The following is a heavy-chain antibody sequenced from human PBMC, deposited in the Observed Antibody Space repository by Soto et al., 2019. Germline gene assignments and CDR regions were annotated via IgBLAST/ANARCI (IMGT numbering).Heavy chain of an antibody. V-gene: IGHV4-59*12. J-gene: IGHJ3*01. CDR2: IYYSGST. Sequence: PSETLSLTCTVSGGSISSYYWSWIRQPPGKGLEWIGYIYYSGSTNYNPSLKSRVTISVDKSKNQFSLKLTSVTAADTAVYYCAYSTGWYRLDLWGQGTLVTVSS. D-gene: IGHD6-19*01. CDR3: AYSTGWYRLDL. CDR1: GGSISSYY.